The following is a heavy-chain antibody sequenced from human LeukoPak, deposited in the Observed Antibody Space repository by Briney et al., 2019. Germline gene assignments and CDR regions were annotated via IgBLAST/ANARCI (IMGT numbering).Heavy chain of an antibody. D-gene: IGHD1-7*01. Sequence: GGSLRLSCAASGFTFSTHGMTWVRQAPGKGLEWVSAISSSGGDTIYTDSVKGRFTISRDNSKNTLYLQMNSLRAEDTAIYYCAKGGNSAPLDYWGQGNLVTVSS. J-gene: IGHJ4*02. CDR3: AKGGNSAPLDY. V-gene: IGHV3-23*01. CDR2: ISSSGGDT. CDR1: GFTFSTHG.